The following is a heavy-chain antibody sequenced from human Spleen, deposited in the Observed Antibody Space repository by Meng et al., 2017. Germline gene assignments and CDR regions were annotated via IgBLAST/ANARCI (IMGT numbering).Heavy chain of an antibody. D-gene: IGHD6-19*01. J-gene: IGHJ6*02. CDR2: ISSSGSTI. Sequence: GESLKISCAAFGFTFSSYEMNWVRQAPGKGLEWVSYISSSGSTIYYADSVKGRFTISRDNAKNSLYLQMNSLRAEDTAVYYCARYSMWLVRVINYYYYGMDVWGQGTTVTVSS. V-gene: IGHV3-48*03. CDR1: GFTFSSYE. CDR3: ARYSMWLVRVINYYYYGMDV.